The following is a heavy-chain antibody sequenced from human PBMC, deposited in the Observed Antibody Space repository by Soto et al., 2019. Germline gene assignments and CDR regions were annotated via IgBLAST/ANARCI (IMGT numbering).Heavy chain of an antibody. CDR3: ENLPHFDYIWGSYSGY. V-gene: IGHV3-30*18. J-gene: IGHJ4*02. CDR1: ASAFSNYG. Sequence: QVQLVESGGGVVQPGRSLRLSCAASASAFSNYGMHWVRQPPGKGLEWMAVISFDGNKTHYADSVRGRFTISRDNSKNTLYLQMNSLRAEDTAIYYCENLPHFDYIWGSYSGYWGQGTLVTVSS. D-gene: IGHD3-16*01. CDR2: ISFDGNKT.